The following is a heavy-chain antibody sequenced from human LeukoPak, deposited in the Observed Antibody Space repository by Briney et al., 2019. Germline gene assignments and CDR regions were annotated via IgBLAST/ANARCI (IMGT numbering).Heavy chain of an antibody. CDR1: GYTFTSYG. V-gene: IGHV1-18*01. D-gene: IGHD3-22*01. CDR2: ISAYNGNT. CDR3: ARIYADDYYDSSGYYLDY. J-gene: IGHJ4*02. Sequence: GASVKVSCKASGYTFTSYGIGWVRQAPGQGLEWMGWISAYNGNTNYAQKLQGRVTMTTDTSTSTAYMELRSLRSDDTAVYYCARIYADDYYDSSGYYLDYWGQGTLVTVSS.